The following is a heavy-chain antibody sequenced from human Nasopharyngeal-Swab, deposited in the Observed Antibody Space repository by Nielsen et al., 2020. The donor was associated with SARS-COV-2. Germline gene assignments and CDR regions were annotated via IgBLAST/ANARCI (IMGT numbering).Heavy chain of an antibody. V-gene: IGHV3-73*01. J-gene: IGHJ3*02. CDR2: IRNKVNSYAT. CDR1: GLGFSASP. CDR3: ARINPASGSYYDAIDI. Sequence: GESLKISCAASGLGFSASPIIWVRQASGKGLEWVGRIRNKVNSYATTYGVSVKGRFTISRDDSKNTVYLQMNSLKTEDTAVYFCARINPASGSYYDAIDIWGQGTMVTVSS. D-gene: IGHD1-26*01.